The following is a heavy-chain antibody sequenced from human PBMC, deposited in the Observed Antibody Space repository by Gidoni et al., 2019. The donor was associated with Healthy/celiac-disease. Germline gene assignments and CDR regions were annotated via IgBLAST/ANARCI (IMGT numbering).Heavy chain of an antibody. CDR3: ARHDGGTLDY. D-gene: IGHD2-15*01. CDR1: GYSCHSYC. V-gene: IGHV5-51*01. J-gene: IGHJ4*02. CDR2: IYPGDPDT. Sequence: ELQLVQSGAEVKKPGESLKISCKGSGYSCHSYCIGWVRQMQGKGLEWMGIIYPGDPDTRYSPSIQGQVTISADKSISTTYLKWSSLKASDTAMYYCARHDGGTLDYWGQGTLVTVSS.